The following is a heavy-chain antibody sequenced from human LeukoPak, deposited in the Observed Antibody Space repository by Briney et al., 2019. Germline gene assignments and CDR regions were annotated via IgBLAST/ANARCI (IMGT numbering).Heavy chain of an antibody. CDR2: INTDATVT. CDR1: GFTFSKYW. CDR3: ATKQWLAPPPDS. D-gene: IGHD6-19*01. J-gene: IGHJ4*02. V-gene: IGHV3-74*01. Sequence: GGSLRLSCAASGFTFSKYWMLWVRHAPGKGLEGVSRINTDATVTTYADSVKGRFTVSRDNADNTMFLQMNSVRDEDTAMYYCATKQWLAPPPDSWGQGTPVTVSS.